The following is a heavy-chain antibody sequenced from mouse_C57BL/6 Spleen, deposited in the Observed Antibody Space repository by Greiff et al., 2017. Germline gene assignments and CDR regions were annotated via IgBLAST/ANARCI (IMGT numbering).Heavy chain of an antibody. J-gene: IGHJ4*01. CDR1: GFTFSSYG. V-gene: IGHV5-6*01. CDR3: AREEGYGSSYNYAMDY. CDR2: ISSGGSYT. D-gene: IGHD1-1*01. Sequence: EVQLVESGGDLVKPGGSLKLSCAASGFTFSSYGMSWVRQTPDKRLEWVATISSGGSYTYYPDSVKGRFTISRDNAKNTLYLQMSSLKSEDTAMYYCAREEGYGSSYNYAMDYWGQGTSVTVSS.